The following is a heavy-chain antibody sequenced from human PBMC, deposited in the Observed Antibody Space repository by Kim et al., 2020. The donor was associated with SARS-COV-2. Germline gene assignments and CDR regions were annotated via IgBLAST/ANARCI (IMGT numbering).Heavy chain of an antibody. D-gene: IGHD6-19*01. J-gene: IGHJ4*02. CDR2: ISYDGSNK. V-gene: IGHV3-30-3*01. CDR1: GFTFSSYA. CDR3: ARGHRGGWASFDY. Sequence: GGSLRLSCAASGFTFSSYAMHWVRQAPGKGLEWVAVISYDGSNKYYADSVKGRFTISRDNSKNTLYLQMNSLRAEDTAVYYCARGHRGGWASFDYWGQGTLVTVSS.